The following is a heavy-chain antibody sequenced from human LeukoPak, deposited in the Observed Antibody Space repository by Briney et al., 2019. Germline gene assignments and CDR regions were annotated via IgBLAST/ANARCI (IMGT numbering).Heavy chain of an antibody. CDR3: ARVYYYDSSGYYSFFDY. CDR2: ISSSSSSYI. CDR1: GFTFSGYG. D-gene: IGHD3-22*01. Sequence: PGGSLRLSCAASGFTFSGYGMNWVRQAPGKGLEWVSSISSSSSSYIYYADSVKGRFTISRDNAKDSLFLQMNSLRAEDTAMYYCARVYYYDSSGYYSFFDYWGQGTLVTVSS. J-gene: IGHJ4*02. V-gene: IGHV3-21*01.